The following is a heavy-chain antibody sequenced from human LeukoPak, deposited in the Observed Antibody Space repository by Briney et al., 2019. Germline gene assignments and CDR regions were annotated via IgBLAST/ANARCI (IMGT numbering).Heavy chain of an antibody. CDR1: GFTFSSRDW. D-gene: IGHD3-16*02. CDR3: ARVKAPPLV. CDR2: IKQDGSEK. V-gene: IGHV3-7*01. Sequence: GGSVRLSCVASGFTFSSRDWLTWGREAPGKGLEWVANIKQDGSEKNYVDSVKGRFTISRDNAKNSVDLQMNSLRAEDTAVYYCARVKAPPLVWGQGTLVTVSS. J-gene: IGHJ4*02.